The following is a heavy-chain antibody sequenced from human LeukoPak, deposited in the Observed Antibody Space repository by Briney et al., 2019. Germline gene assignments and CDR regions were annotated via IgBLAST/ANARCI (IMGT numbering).Heavy chain of an antibody. CDR1: GFTFSSYA. D-gene: IGHD3-10*01. V-gene: IGHV3-23*01. CDR2: MSGSGDST. CDR3: ARDYGRSRDYGMDV. Sequence: GGSLRLSCVVSGFTFSSYAMSWVRQAPGKGLEWVSGMSGSGDSTYYADSVKGRFTISRDNSKNTLYLQMSSLRAEDTAVYYCARDYGRSRDYGMDVWGPGTTVTVSS. J-gene: IGHJ6*02.